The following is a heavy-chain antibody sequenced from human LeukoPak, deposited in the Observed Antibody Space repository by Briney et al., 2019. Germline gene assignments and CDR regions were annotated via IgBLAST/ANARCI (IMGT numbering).Heavy chain of an antibody. Sequence: GGSLRLSCAASGFTFSSYGIHWVRQAPGKGLEWVAFIRHDGSSEYYTDSVKGRFTISRDNAKTSLYLQMNSLRDEDTALYYCTKAQWQLRRPAAFDIWGQGTMVTVSS. J-gene: IGHJ3*02. CDR1: GFTFSSYG. V-gene: IGHV3-30*02. D-gene: IGHD6-19*01. CDR3: TKAQWQLRRPAAFDI. CDR2: IRHDGSSE.